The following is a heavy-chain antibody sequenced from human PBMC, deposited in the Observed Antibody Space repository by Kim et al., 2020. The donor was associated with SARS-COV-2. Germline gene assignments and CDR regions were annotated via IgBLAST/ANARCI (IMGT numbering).Heavy chain of an antibody. V-gene: IGHV3-48*04. CDR2: ISSSSSTI. J-gene: IGHJ6*02. D-gene: IGHD2-2*01. CDR3: ARDWALGYCSSTSCRTQPYYGMDV. Sequence: GGSLRLSCAASGFTFSSYSMNWVRQAPGKGLEWVSYISSSSSTIYYADSVKGRFTISRDNAKNSLYLQMNSLRAEDTAVYYCARDWALGYCSSTSCRTQPYYGMDVWGQGTTVTVSS. CDR1: GFTFSSYS.